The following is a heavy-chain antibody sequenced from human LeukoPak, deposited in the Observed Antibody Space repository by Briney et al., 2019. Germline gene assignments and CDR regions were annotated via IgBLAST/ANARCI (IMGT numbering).Heavy chain of an antibody. D-gene: IGHD6-13*01. Sequence: GASVKVSCKASGFTFTSSAMQWVRQARGQRLEWIGWIVVGSGNTNYAQKFQGRATVTRDTSISTAYMELNSLTSDDTAVYYCARGARITATAANDYWGQGTLVTVSS. CDR1: GFTFTSSA. V-gene: IGHV1-58*02. CDR2: IVVGSGNT. CDR3: ARGARITATAANDY. J-gene: IGHJ4*02.